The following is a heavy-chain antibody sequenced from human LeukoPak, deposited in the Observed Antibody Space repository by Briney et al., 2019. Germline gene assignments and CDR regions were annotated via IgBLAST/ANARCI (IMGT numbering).Heavy chain of an antibody. Sequence: ASVKVPCKASGGTFSSYTISWVRQAPGQGLEWMGRIIPILGIANYAQKFQGRVTITADKSTSTAYMELSSLRSEDTAVYYCAREDYGGSYFDYWGQGTLVTVSS. CDR2: IIPILGIA. CDR1: GGTFSSYT. V-gene: IGHV1-69*04. J-gene: IGHJ4*02. CDR3: AREDYGGSYFDY. D-gene: IGHD4-23*01.